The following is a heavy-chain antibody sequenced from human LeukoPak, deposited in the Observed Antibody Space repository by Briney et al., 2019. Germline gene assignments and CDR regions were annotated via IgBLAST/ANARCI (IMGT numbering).Heavy chain of an antibody. J-gene: IGHJ4*02. Sequence: PSETLSLTCTVSGGSLSSTSYYWGWVRQPPGAGLEWLGSIYYSGTTYYNPSLKSRVTISLDTSQNQFSLGLTSVTAADTAVYYCASQLGYGSGTYYNKLFDYWGQGTLLTVSS. CDR3: ASQLGYGSGTYYNKLFDY. D-gene: IGHD3-10*01. V-gene: IGHV4-39*01. CDR1: GGSLSSTSYY. CDR2: IYYSGTT.